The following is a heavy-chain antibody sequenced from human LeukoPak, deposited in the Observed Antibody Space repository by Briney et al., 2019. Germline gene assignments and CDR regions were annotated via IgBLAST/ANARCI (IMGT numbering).Heavy chain of an antibody. CDR2: ISSSSSYI. CDR3: ARFYGDDSSGYFDY. V-gene: IGHV3-21*01. D-gene: IGHD4-23*01. Sequence: SGGSLRLSCAASGFTFSSYSMNWVRQAPGKGLEWVSSISSSSSYIYYADSVKGRFTISRDNAENSLYLQMNSLRAEDTAVYYCARFYGDDSSGYFDYWGQGTLVSVSS. CDR1: GFTFSSYS. J-gene: IGHJ4*02.